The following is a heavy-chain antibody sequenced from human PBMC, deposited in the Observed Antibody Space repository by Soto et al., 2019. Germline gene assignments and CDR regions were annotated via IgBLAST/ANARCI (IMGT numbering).Heavy chain of an antibody. CDR1: GYIFIDYY. J-gene: IGHJ5*02. CDR3: VRPYCGTNSCHDWFDP. V-gene: IGHV1-2*02. CDR2: INPNSGGT. Sequence: ASVKVSCKASGYIFIDYYINWVRQAPGQGLEWMGWINPNSGGTKYAEQFQGRVTMTTDTSITTAYMELSGLRSDDTAVYYCVRPYCGTNSCHDWFDPWGQGTPVTVS. D-gene: IGHD2-21*01.